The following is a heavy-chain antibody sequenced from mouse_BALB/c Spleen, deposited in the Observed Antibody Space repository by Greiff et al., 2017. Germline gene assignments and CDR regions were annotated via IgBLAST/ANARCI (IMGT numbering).Heavy chain of an antibody. V-gene: IGHV7-3*02. CDR1: GFTFTDYY. D-gene: IGHD1-1*01. Sequence: DVMLVESGGGLVQPGGSLRLSCATSGFTFTDYYMSWVRQPPGKALEWLGFIRNKANGYTTEYSASVKGRFTISRDNSQSILYLQMNTLRAEDSATYYCARAYGSSYVYFDYWGQGTTLTVSS. CDR2: IRNKANGYTT. J-gene: IGHJ2*01. CDR3: ARAYGSSYVYFDY.